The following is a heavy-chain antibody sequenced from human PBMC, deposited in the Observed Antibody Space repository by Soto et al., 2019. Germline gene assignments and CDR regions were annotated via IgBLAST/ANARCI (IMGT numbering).Heavy chain of an antibody. CDR3: AKGQGWSYYYDA. CDR1: GFTFSSYA. Sequence: EVQLLESGGGLVQPGGSLRLSCAASGFTFSSYAMSWVRLAPGKGLEWFSSIGGSGGTYYADSVKGRFTISRDNSKNMLYRHRNSLRAEDTAMYYCAKGQGWSYYYDAWGQGTLVTVSS. CDR2: IGGSGGT. J-gene: IGHJ4*02. V-gene: IGHV3-23*01. D-gene: IGHD2-15*01.